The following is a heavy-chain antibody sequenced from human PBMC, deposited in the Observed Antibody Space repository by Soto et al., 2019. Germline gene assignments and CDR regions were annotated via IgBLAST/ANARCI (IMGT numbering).Heavy chain of an antibody. Sequence: PSETLSLTCTVSGASINSGGYYWSWVRQLPGKGLEWIGYIYFSGSTYYNPSLENRVTISLDTSQNQFSLKLSSVTAADTAVYYCASGNAWEVPLAYWGQGTLVTVSS. D-gene: IGHD1-26*01. J-gene: IGHJ4*02. CDR1: GASINSGGYY. CDR2: IYFSGST. CDR3: ASGNAWEVPLAY. V-gene: IGHV4-31*03.